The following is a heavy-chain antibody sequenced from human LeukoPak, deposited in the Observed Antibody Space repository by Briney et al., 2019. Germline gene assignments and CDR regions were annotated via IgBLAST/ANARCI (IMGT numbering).Heavy chain of an antibody. J-gene: IGHJ4*02. CDR3: ASPPPDYGDYGFASEDY. Sequence: GRSLRLSCAASGFTFSSYAMHWVRQAPGKGLEWVAVISYDGSNKYYADSVKGRFTISRDNAKNSLYLQMNSLRAEDTAVYYCASPPPDYGDYGFASEDYWGQGTLVTVSS. V-gene: IGHV3-30-3*01. D-gene: IGHD4-17*01. CDR2: ISYDGSNK. CDR1: GFTFSSYA.